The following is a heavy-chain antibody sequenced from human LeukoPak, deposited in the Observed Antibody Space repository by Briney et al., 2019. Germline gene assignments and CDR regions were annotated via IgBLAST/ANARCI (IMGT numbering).Heavy chain of an antibody. V-gene: IGHV3-48*03. CDR3: ARFWSGYSTLDY. Sequence: GGSLRLSRAASGFTFSGYEMNWGPGSPGPRRGGLCYISSSSSTISYADSVKSRFTISRDNAKNSLYLQMNSLRAEDTAVYYCARFWSGYSTLDYWGQGTLVTVSS. D-gene: IGHD3-3*01. CDR2: ISSSSSTI. J-gene: IGHJ4*02. CDR1: GFTFSGYE.